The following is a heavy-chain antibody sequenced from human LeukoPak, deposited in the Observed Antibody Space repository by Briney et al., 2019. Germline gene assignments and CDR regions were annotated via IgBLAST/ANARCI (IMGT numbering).Heavy chain of an antibody. Sequence: PGGSLRLSCAGSGFTFSSYDMQWVRQATGKDLEWVLAIGTAGDTYYPGSVKGRFTISRENAKNSLYLQMNSLRAGDTAVSYCARSPYCSSTSCYVFDYWGPRTLVTVSS. CDR3: ARSPYCSSTSCYVFDY. V-gene: IGHV3-13*01. CDR1: GFTFSSYD. J-gene: IGHJ4*02. D-gene: IGHD2-2*01. CDR2: IGTAGDT.